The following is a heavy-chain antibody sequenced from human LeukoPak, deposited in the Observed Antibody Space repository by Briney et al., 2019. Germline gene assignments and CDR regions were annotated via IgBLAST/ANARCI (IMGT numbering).Heavy chain of an antibody. CDR3: ARDRYGGYRAFDY. D-gene: IGHD5-12*01. V-gene: IGHV3-33*01. CDR1: GFTFGSYG. J-gene: IGHJ4*02. Sequence: GGSLRLSCAASGFTFGSYGMHWVRQAPGKGLEWVAVIWYDGSNKYYADSVKGRFTISRDNSKNTLYLQMNSLRAEDTAVYYCARDRYGGYRAFDYWGQGTLVTVSS. CDR2: IWYDGSNK.